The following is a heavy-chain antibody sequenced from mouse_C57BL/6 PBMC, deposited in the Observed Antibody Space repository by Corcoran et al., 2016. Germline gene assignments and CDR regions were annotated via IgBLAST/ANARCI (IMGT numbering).Heavy chain of an antibody. CDR1: GYTFTDYY. V-gene: IGHV1-76*01. CDR2: IYPGSGNT. J-gene: IGHJ2*01. Sequence: QVQLKQSGAELVRPGASVKLSCKASGYTFTDYYINWVKQRPGQGLEWIARIYPGSGNTYYNEKFKGKATLTAEKSSSTAYMQRSSLTSEDSAVYVCARWAGNYDFDYWGQGTTLTVSS. D-gene: IGHD2-1*01. CDR3: ARWAGNYDFDY.